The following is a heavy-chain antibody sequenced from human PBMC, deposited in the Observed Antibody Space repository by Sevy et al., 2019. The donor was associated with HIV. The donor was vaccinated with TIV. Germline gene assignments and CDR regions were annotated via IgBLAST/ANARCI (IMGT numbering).Heavy chain of an antibody. V-gene: IGHV1-24*01. J-gene: IGHJ4*02. D-gene: IGHD3-22*01. CDR3: ATTKDYYETSGSPFDY. CDR2: FDPEDGET. CDR1: GYTLNEFA. Sequence: ASVKVSCKISGYTLNEFAMHWVRQAPGKGLQWMGTFDPEDGETIYAQKLQGRLTMTEDTSTDTAYMELSRLRSEDTAVYYCATTKDYYETSGSPFDYWGQGTLVTVSS.